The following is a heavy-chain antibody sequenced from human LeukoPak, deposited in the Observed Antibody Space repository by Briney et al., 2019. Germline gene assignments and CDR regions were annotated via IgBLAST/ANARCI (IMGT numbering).Heavy chain of an antibody. D-gene: IGHD3-10*02. CDR3: VRVEGDHSIYYYVIDS. CDR2: IYYSEST. V-gene: IGHV4-59*01. J-gene: IGHJ4*02. Sequence: PSETLSLTCTVSGGSISSYYWSWIRQPPGKGLEWIGYIYYSESTNYNPSLKSRVTISVDTSKNQFSLKLSSVTAADTAVYYCVRVEGDHSIYYYVIDSWGRGTLVTVSS. CDR1: GGSISSYY.